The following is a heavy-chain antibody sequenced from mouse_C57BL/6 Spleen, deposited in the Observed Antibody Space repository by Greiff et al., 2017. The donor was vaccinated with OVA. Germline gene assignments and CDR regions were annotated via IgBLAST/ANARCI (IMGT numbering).Heavy chain of an antibody. CDR1: GYSFTGYY. CDR2: INPSTGGT. CDR3: ARRGVYDGYYWYFDV. V-gene: IGHV1-42*01. J-gene: IGHJ1*03. D-gene: IGHD2-3*01. Sequence: EVQVVESGPELVKPGASVKISCKASGYSFTGYYMNWVKQSPEKSLEWIGEINPSTGGTTYNQKFKAKATLTVDKSSSTAYMQLKSLTSEDSAVYYCARRGVYDGYYWYFDVWGTGTTVTVSS.